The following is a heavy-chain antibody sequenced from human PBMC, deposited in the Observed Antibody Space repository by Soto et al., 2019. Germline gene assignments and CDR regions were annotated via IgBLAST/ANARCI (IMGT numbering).Heavy chain of an antibody. Sequence: QVQLVESGGGVVQPGRSLRLSCAASGFTFSSYGMHWVRQAAGKGLEWVAVIWYDGSNKYYADSVKGRFTISRDNSKNTLYLQMNSLRAEETAVYYCASGEEQTSYYYYGMDVWGQGTTVTVSS. CDR2: IWYDGSNK. D-gene: IGHD3-10*01. CDR3: ASGEEQTSYYYYGMDV. J-gene: IGHJ6*02. CDR1: GFTFSSYG. V-gene: IGHV3-33*01.